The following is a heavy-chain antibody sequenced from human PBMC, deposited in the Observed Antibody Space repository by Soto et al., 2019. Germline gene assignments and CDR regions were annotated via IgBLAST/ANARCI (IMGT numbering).Heavy chain of an antibody. CDR1: GLTVSGKKY. J-gene: IGHJ3*01. CDR3: ASWHEREHAYDV. V-gene: IGHV3-53*01. CDR2: LYDVDGT. D-gene: IGHD1-1*01. Sequence: DVQLVESGGGLIQPGESLRLACAAFGLTVSGKKYVAWVRQAPGKGLEWISALYDVDGTYYADSVKGRFTTSSDSSKTTVYLQMNGLRPDDTAVYYCASWHEREHAYDVWGRGTTVTVSS.